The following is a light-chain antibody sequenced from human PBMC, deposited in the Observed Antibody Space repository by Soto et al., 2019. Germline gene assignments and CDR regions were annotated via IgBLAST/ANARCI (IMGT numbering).Light chain of an antibody. J-gene: IGKJ1*01. CDR3: QQSYSTPRT. CDR2: GAS. Sequence: DIQMTQSPSSLFASVGDRVTITCRASQSIRSYLNWYQQKPGKAPKLLIYGASSLQSGVPSRFSGSGSGTDFTLTISSLQPEDFATYYCQQSYSTPRTFGQGTKVEIK. V-gene: IGKV1-39*01. CDR1: QSIRSY.